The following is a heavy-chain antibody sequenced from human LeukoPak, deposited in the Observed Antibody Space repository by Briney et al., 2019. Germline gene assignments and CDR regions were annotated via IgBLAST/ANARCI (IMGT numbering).Heavy chain of an antibody. CDR2: ISHDGSNK. CDR3: ARGREGYSYDDAFDI. CDR1: GFTFSNYA. D-gene: IGHD5-18*01. J-gene: IGHJ3*02. Sequence: GRSLRLSCAASGFTFSNYAMYWVRQAPGKGLEWVALISHDGSNKDYADSVKGRFTISRDNSKNTLYLQMNSLRAEDTAVCYCARGREGYSYDDAFDIWGQETMVTVSS. V-gene: IGHV3-30-3*01.